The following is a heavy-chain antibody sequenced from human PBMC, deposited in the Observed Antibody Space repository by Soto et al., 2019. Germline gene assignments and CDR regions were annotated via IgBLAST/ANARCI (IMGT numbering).Heavy chain of an antibody. J-gene: IGHJ6*02. D-gene: IGHD2-21*01. V-gene: IGHV3-30*18. CDR3: AKDCGGECYSHYYYYYGMDV. CDR2: ISYYGSNK. Sequence: SLRLSCASSGFTFSIYGMHWVRQAPGRGLEWVAVISYYGSNKYYADSVKGRFTISRDNSKNTLYLQMNSLRAEDTAVYYCAKDCGGECYSHYYYYYGMDVWGQGTTVTVSS. CDR1: GFTFSIYG.